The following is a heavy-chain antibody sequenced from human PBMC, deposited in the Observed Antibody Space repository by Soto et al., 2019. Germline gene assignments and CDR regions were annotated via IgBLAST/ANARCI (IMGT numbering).Heavy chain of an antibody. CDR1: EFTFSSYA. CDR3: AKRGSGSYYID. J-gene: IGHJ4*02. V-gene: IGHV3-23*01. D-gene: IGHD1-26*01. Sequence: GGSLRLSCAASEFTFSSYAMSWVRQAPGKGLEWVSVISGSGGSTYYADSVKGRFTISRDNSKNTLYLQMNSLRAEDTAVYYCAKRGSGSYYIDWGQGTLVTVSS. CDR2: ISGSGGST.